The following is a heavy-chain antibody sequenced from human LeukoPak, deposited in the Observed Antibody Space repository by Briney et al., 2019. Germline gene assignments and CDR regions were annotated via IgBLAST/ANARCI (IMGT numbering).Heavy chain of an antibody. D-gene: IGHD6-6*01. Sequence: GGSLRLSCVASGSTFSSYSMTWVRQAPGQGLEWVSAISGGGENTYYADSVKGRFTISRDNSKNTLYLQMHSLRAEDTAVHYCARRIAARPWSPPFDYWGQGTLVTVSS. CDR2: ISGGGENT. V-gene: IGHV3-23*01. CDR1: GSTFSSYS. J-gene: IGHJ4*02. CDR3: ARRIAARPWSPPFDY.